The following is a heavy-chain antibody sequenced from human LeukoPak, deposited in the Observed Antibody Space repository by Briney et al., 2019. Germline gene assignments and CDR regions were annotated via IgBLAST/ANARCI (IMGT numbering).Heavy chain of an antibody. J-gene: IGHJ3*02. D-gene: IGHD2-21*01. CDR2: ISAYNGNT. CDR3: ARSRLLEDAFDI. V-gene: IGHV1-18*01. Sequence: ASVKVSCKASGYTFTSYGISWVRQAPGQGLEWMGWISAYNGNTNYAQKLQGRVTMTTDTSTSTAYMELRSVRSDDTAVYYCARSRLLEDAFDIWGQGTMVTVSS. CDR1: GYTFTSYG.